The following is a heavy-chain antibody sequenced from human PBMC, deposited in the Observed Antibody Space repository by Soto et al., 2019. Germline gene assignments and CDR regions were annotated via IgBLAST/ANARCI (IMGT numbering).Heavy chain of an antibody. Sequence: PGGSLRLSCAGSGFKFDDYTMHWVRQAPGKGLEWVSLASWDGSTTYYADSVKGRFTISRDNSKNSLYLQMNGLRTEDTALYYCAKERGLGHWGQGTLVTVSS. CDR1: GFKFDDYT. J-gene: IGHJ5*02. CDR2: ASWDGSTT. V-gene: IGHV3-43*01. CDR3: AKERGLGH.